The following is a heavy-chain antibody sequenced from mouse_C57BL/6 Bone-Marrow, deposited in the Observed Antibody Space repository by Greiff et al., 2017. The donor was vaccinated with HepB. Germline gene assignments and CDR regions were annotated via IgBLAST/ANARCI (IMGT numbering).Heavy chain of an antibody. V-gene: IGHV1-15*01. Sequence: QVQLQQSGAELVRPGASVTLSCKASGYTFTDYEMHWVKQTPVHGLEWIGAIDPETGGTAYNQKFKGKAILTADKSSSTAYMELRSLTSEDSAVYYCTTGWYYFDDWGQGTTLTVAS. CDR3: TTGWYYFDD. J-gene: IGHJ2*01. CDR2: IDPETGGT. CDR1: GYTFTDYE. D-gene: IGHD3-1*01.